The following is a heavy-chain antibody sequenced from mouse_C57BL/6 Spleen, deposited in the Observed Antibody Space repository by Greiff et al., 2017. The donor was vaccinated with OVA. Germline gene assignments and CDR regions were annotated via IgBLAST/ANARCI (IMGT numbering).Heavy chain of an antibody. V-gene: IGHV5-4*01. Sequence: EVMLVESGGGLVKPGGSLKLSCAASGFTFSSYAMSWVRQTPEKRLEWVATISDGGGYTYYPDNVKGRFTISRDNAKNNLYLQMSHLKSEDTAMYYCAREGLGQDYFDYWGQGTTLTVSS. J-gene: IGHJ2*01. CDR2: ISDGGGYT. D-gene: IGHD4-1*01. CDR1: GFTFSSYA. CDR3: AREGLGQDYFDY.